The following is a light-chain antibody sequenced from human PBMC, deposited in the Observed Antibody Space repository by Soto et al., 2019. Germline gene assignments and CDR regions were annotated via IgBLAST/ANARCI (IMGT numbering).Light chain of an antibody. J-gene: IGKJ5*01. V-gene: IGKV3D-20*02. CDR3: QPSSKGLS. CDR1: QSFSSDY. Sequence: MGLTQSPDTLSWSPGERATLSCRAGQSFSSDYVVWYQQKPGPATRLIFGGASRRAAGLPCLFSGGGGRTDTSPITSLLQHDFSADYCCQPSSKGLSFAQGTRLEI. CDR2: GAS.